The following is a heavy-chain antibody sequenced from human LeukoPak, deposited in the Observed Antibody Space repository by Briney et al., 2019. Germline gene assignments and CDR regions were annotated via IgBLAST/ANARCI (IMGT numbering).Heavy chain of an antibody. CDR3: ARQTRRGYSAYDLGWFDP. D-gene: IGHD5-12*01. Sequence: ASVKVSCKASGYTFTSYYMHWVRQAPGQGLEWMGIINPSGGSTSYAQKFQGRVTMTRDMSTSTVYMELSSLRAEDTAVYYCARQTRRGYSAYDLGWFDPWGQGTLVTVSS. CDR1: GYTFTSYY. CDR2: INPSGGST. V-gene: IGHV1-46*01. J-gene: IGHJ5*02.